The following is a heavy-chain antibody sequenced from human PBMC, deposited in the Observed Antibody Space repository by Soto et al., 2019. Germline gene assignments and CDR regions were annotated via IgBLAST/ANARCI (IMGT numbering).Heavy chain of an antibody. V-gene: IGHV3-11*01. Sequence: GGSLRLSCAASGFTFSDYYMSWIRQAPGKGLEWVSYISSSGSTIYYADSVKGRFTISRDNAKNSLYLQMNSLRAEDTAVYYCARDSYRVFWTIDYWGQGTLVTVSS. D-gene: IGHD3-3*01. CDR3: ARDSYRVFWTIDY. CDR1: GFTFSDYY. CDR2: ISSSGSTI. J-gene: IGHJ4*02.